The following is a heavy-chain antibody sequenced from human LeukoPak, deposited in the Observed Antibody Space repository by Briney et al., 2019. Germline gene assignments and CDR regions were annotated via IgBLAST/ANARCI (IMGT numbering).Heavy chain of an antibody. Sequence: GASVKVSCKASGYTFTTYNINWVRQASGQGLEYMGWMNPNSANTGYAQKFQGRVTITRNTSISTAYMELSCLTSEDTAVYFCARALGAVAGPEDAFDIWGQGTMVTVSS. V-gene: IGHV1-8*03. J-gene: IGHJ3*02. CDR3: ARALGAVAGPEDAFDI. CDR1: GYTFTTYN. D-gene: IGHD6-19*01. CDR2: MNPNSANT.